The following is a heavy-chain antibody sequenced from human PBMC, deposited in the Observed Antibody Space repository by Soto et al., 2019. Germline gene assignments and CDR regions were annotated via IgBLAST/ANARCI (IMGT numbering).Heavy chain of an antibody. CDR2: SNIGDGNT. J-gene: IGHJ5*02. V-gene: IGHV1-3*04. CDR1: GYTFTSYA. D-gene: IGHD2-21*02. CDR3: ARERLCGGVCYVHWLHP. Sequence: QVQLVQSGAEVKKPGASVRVSCRTSGYTFTSYAIHWVRQAPGQGLEWMAWSNIGDGNTKYSQKFQGRVTVSRHTSASAAYIELMRLRSPDTAVDYCARERLCGGVCYVHWLHPWCQGTLASVSS.